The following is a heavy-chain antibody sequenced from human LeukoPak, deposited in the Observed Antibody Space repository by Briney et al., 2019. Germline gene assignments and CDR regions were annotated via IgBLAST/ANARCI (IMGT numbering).Heavy chain of an antibody. CDR1: GGSISSSNW. V-gene: IGHV4-4*02. CDR2: IYYSGST. CDR3: ARXAMGPGWFDP. J-gene: IGHJ5*02. Sequence: PSGTLSLTCAVSGGSISSSNWWSWVRQHPGKGLEWIGYIYYSGSTYYNPSLKSRVTISVDTSKNQFSLKLSSVTAADTAVYYCARXAMGPGWFDPWGQGTLVTVSS. D-gene: IGHD5-18*01.